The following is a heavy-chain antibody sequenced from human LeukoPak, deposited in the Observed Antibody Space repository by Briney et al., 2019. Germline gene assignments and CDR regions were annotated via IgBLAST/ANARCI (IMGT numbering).Heavy chain of an antibody. V-gene: IGHV3-23*01. CDR2: ISGSGGST. CDR3: SYDSSGTDAFDI. CDR1: GFTFSSYA. Sequence: PGGSLRLSCAASGFTFSSYAMSWVRQAPGKGLEWVSAISGSGGSTYYADSVKGRFTISRDNSKNTLYLQMNSLRAEDTAVYYCSYDSSGTDAFDIWGQGTMVTVSS. D-gene: IGHD3-22*01. J-gene: IGHJ3*02.